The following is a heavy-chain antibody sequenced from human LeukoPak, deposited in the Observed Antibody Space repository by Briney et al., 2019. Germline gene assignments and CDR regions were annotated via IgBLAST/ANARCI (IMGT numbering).Heavy chain of an antibody. CDR2: INWNGGST. Sequence: GGSLRLSCAASGFTFDDYGMSWVRQAPGKGLEWVSGINWNGGSTGYADSVKGRFTISRDNAKNSLYLQMNSLRAEDTALYYCARVPYGDYVGFYFDYWGQGIMVTVSS. CDR3: ARVPYGDYVGFYFDY. J-gene: IGHJ4*01. CDR1: GFTFDDYG. D-gene: IGHD4-17*01. V-gene: IGHV3-20*04.